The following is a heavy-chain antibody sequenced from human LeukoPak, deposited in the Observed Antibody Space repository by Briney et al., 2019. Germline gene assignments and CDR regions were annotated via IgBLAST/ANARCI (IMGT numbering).Heavy chain of an antibody. Sequence: SETLSLTCAASGDSINSGDHSWSWIRQPPGKGLEWIGYIYRSGSTYYNPSLKSRVSISIDRSNNQFSLRLTSVTAADTAVYYCARGASYGRSDFDFWGRGTLVIVSS. CDR3: ARGASYGRSDFDF. V-gene: IGHV4-30-2*01. CDR1: GDSINSGDHS. J-gene: IGHJ4*02. CDR2: IYRSGST. D-gene: IGHD1-26*01.